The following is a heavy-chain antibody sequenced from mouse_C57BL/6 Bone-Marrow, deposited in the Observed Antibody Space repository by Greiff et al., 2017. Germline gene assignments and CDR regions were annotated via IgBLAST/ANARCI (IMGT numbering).Heavy chain of an antibody. Sequence: QVQLQQPGAELVKPGASVKLSCKASGYTFTSYWMHWVKQRPGRGLEWIGRIDPNSGGTKYNEKFKSKATLTVDKPSSTAYMQLSSLTSEDSAVYYCARWWTIFTTDYYAMDYWGQGTSVTVSS. CDR3: ARWWTIFTTDYYAMDY. D-gene: IGHD2-12*01. J-gene: IGHJ4*01. CDR1: GYTFTSYW. V-gene: IGHV1-72*01. CDR2: IDPNSGGT.